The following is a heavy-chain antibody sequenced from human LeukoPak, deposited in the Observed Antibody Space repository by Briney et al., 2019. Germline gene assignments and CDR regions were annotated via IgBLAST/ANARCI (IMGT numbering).Heavy chain of an antibody. J-gene: IGHJ4*02. CDR3: ARGKYYCSGDSCSPPFDY. D-gene: IGHD2-15*01. Sequence: SETLSLTCAVFGGSFSDFYWSWIRQTPGKGLDWIGEVDHTGGTKYNSSLKSRVTISVDTSKNQFSLKLSSVTAADTAVYYCARGKYYCSGDSCSPPFDYWGRGALVTVSS. CDR2: VDHTGGT. CDR1: GGSFSDFY. V-gene: IGHV4-34*01.